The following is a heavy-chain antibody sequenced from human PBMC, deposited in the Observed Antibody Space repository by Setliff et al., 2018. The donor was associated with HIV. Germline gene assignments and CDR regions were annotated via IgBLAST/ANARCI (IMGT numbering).Heavy chain of an antibody. CDR3: AREKDNWNRPGVNWFDP. CDR1: GGTFSSYA. Sequence: GASVKVSCKTSGGTFSSYAISWVRQAPGQGLEWMGGIIPMFDAPNYAQKFQGRVTITADESTSTAYMELSSLTSEDTAVYYCAREKDNWNRPGVNWFDPWGQGTLVTVSS. D-gene: IGHD1-20*01. CDR2: IIPMFDAP. V-gene: IGHV1-69*13. J-gene: IGHJ5*02.